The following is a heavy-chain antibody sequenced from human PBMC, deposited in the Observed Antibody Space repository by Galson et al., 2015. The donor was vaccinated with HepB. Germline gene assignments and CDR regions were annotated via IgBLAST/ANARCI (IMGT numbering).Heavy chain of an antibody. CDR2: IIPIFGTA. V-gene: IGHV1-69*06. J-gene: IGHJ3*02. Sequence: SVKVSCKASGGTFSSYAISWVRQAPGQGLEWMGGIIPIFGTANYAQKFQGRVTITADKSTSTAYMELSSLRSEDTAVYYCARGLSTLVVPAARRPPHAFDIWGQGTMVTVSS. CDR1: GGTFSSYA. CDR3: ARGLSTLVVPAARRPPHAFDI. D-gene: IGHD2-2*01.